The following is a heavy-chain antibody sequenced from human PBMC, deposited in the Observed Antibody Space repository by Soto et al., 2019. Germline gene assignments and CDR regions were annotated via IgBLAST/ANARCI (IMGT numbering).Heavy chain of an antibody. Sequence: EVQLVESGGGLVKPGGSLRLSCAGSEFPFSDYTMTWVRQAPGKGLEWVSSISRRSVYIYYADSVKGRFTISRDNAKNSLSLLMNSLKAEDTAVYYCARDRRTKGYGSSSSCYASDSWGQGTLVTVSS. CDR2: ISRRSVYI. CDR1: EFPFSDYT. D-gene: IGHD2-2*01. V-gene: IGHV3-21*02. CDR3: ARDRRTKGYGSSSSCYASDS. J-gene: IGHJ4*02.